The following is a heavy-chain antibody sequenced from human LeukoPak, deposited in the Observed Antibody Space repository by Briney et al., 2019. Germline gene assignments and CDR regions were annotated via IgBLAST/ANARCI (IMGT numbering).Heavy chain of an antibody. Sequence: GGSLRLSCAASGFTFGSYEMNWVRQAPGKGLEWVSYIRSSGSTIYYADSVKGRFTISRDNAKNSLYLQMNSLRAEDTAVYYCARDYYDGSGYPYYYYYYGMDVWGQGTTVTVSS. CDR1: GFTFGSYE. D-gene: IGHD3-22*01. V-gene: IGHV3-48*03. CDR2: IRSSGSTI. J-gene: IGHJ6*02. CDR3: ARDYYDGSGYPYYYYYYGMDV.